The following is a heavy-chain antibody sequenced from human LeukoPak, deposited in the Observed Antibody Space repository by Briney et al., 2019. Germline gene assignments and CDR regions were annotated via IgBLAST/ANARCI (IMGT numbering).Heavy chain of an antibody. V-gene: IGHV3-43*01. J-gene: IGHJ4*02. Sequence: PGGSLRLSCAASGFTFDDYAMHWVRQAPGKGLEWVSLISWDGGSTYYADSVKGRFTISRDNSKNSLYLQMNSLRTEDTALYYCAKSVTDSSGDYYFDYWGQGTLVTVSS. CDR1: GFTFDDYA. CDR2: ISWDGGST. CDR3: AKSVTDSSGDYYFDY. D-gene: IGHD3-22*01.